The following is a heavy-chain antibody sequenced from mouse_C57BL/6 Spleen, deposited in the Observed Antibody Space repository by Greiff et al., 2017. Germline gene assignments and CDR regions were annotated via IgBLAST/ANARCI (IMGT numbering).Heavy chain of an antibody. J-gene: IGHJ3*01. CDR3: TRGFGAY. CDR2: LDPETGGT. V-gene: IGHV1-15*01. Sequence: QVQLQQSGAELVRPGASVTLSCKASGYTFTDYEMHWVKQTPVHGLEWIGALDPETGGTAYNQKFKGKAILTADKSSSTAYMELRSLTSEDSAVYYCTRGFGAYWGQGTLVTVSA. CDR1: GYTFTDYE.